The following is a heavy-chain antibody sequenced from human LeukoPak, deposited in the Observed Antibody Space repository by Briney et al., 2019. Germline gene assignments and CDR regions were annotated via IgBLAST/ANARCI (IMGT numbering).Heavy chain of an antibody. Sequence: GESLKISCKGSGYTFTNYWIAWVRQMPGEGLEWVGRIDPSDSDTNYSPSFQDHVTISADKSITTAYLYWSSLRASDTAMYYCAVMAKDYAQYGLDVWGQGTTVTVSS. CDR3: AVMAKDYAQYGLDV. V-gene: IGHV5-10-1*01. D-gene: IGHD4-17*01. CDR2: IDPSDSDT. J-gene: IGHJ6*02. CDR1: GYTFTNYW.